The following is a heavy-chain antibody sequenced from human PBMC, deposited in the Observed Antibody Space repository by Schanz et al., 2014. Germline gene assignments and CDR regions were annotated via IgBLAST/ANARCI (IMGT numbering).Heavy chain of an antibody. V-gene: IGHV1-18*01. J-gene: IGHJ5*02. CDR3: AKAEYDSLTDSYSRLDP. CDR2: ISVYTGNT. D-gene: IGHD3-9*01. CDR1: GYTFTTYA. Sequence: QVHLVQSGAEVKRPGASVRVSCKASGYTFTTYAISWVRQAPGQGLEWVGWISVYTGNTKYGQKVQGRVTMTADTSTNTAYMELRSVRSDDTAVYYCAKAEYDSLTDSYSRLDPWGQGTLVTVSS.